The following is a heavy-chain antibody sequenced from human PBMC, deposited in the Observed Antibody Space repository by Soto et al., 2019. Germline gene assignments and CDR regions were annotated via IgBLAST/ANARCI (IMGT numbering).Heavy chain of an antibody. V-gene: IGHV1-69*01. Sequence: QVQLVQSGAEVTKPGSSVKVSCKASGGTFSSYAISWVRQAPGQGLEWMGGIIPIFGTANYAQKFQGRVTITADEPTSTAYMELSSLRSEDTAVYYCASNSINYGGNSIRGGWYFDLWGRGTLVTVSS. CDR3: ASNSINYGGNSIRGGWYFDL. CDR2: IIPIFGTA. D-gene: IGHD4-17*01. J-gene: IGHJ2*01. CDR1: GGTFSSYA.